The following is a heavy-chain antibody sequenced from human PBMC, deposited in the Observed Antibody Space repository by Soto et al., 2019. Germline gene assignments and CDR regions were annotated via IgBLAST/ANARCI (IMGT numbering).Heavy chain of an antibody. V-gene: IGHV3-30-3*01. D-gene: IGHD2-15*01. CDR1: EFTISSYA. CDR3: ARPIPRWSYHYGMDV. Sequence: QLVESGGRGVQPGRSLRLSCEASEFTISSYAMHWVRQAPGRGLGWVALISFDGANEYYADSVKGRFIISRDNSKSMVYLQMNSLRPDDTAIYYCARPIPRWSYHYGMDVWGQGTTVTVSS. J-gene: IGHJ6*02. CDR2: ISFDGANE.